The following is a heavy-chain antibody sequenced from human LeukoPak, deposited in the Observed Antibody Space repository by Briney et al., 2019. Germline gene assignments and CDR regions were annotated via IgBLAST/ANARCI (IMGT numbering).Heavy chain of an antibody. CDR2: ISGSSSTI. D-gene: IGHD3-22*01. J-gene: IGHJ4*02. Sequence: GGSLRLSCAASGFTFSSYSMSWVRQAPGKGLEWGSYISGSSSTIYYADSVKGRFTISRDNGKNTLYLQMNSLRAEDTAVYYCARGSTYYDSSGQVPFDYWGQGTLVTVSS. CDR3: ARGSTYYDSSGQVPFDY. V-gene: IGHV3-48*01. CDR1: GFTFSSYS.